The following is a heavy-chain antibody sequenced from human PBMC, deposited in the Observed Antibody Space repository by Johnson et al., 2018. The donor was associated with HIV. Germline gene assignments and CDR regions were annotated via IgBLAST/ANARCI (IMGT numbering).Heavy chain of an antibody. CDR3: VRGDGVTSAFDI. J-gene: IGHJ3*02. CDR1: GFIFSDYY. V-gene: IGHV3-11*04. Sequence: QVQVVESGGGLVKPGGSLRLSCTASGFIFSDYYLNWIRQAPGKGLEWISFISSGGGTTSYSDSVKGRFTISRDNGKKSLYLQMDSLRAEDTAVYYCVRGDGVTSAFDIWGQGTMVTVSS. CDR2: ISSGGGTT. D-gene: IGHD2-21*02.